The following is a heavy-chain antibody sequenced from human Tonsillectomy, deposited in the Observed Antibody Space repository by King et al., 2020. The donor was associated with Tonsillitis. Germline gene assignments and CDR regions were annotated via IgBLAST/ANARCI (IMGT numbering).Heavy chain of an antibody. V-gene: IGHV5-51*01. J-gene: IGHJ4*02. CDR3: ARLGPYLGATRPFDY. CDR2: IYPGDSDT. CDR1: GYSFTSYW. Sequence: VQLVESGAEVKKPGESLKISCKGSGYSFTSYWIGWVRQMPGKGLDWMGIIYPGDSDTRYSPSFQGQVTISADNSISTASLQWSSLKASDTAMYYCARLGPYLGATRPFDYWGQGTLVTVSS. D-gene: IGHD1-26*01.